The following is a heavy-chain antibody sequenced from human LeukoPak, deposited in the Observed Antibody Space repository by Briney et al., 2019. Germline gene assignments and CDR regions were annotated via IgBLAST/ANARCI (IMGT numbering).Heavy chain of an antibody. V-gene: IGHV4-39*01. J-gene: IGHJ4*02. CDR3: ASQKRRIVLMVYAPGEDY. CDR1: GGSISSSSYY. D-gene: IGHD2-8*01. CDR2: IYYSGST. Sequence: SETLSLTCTVSGGSISSSSYYWGWIRQPPGKGLEWIGSIYYSGSTYYNPSLKSRVTISVDTSKNQFSLKLSSVTAADTAVYYCASQKRRIVLMVYAPGEDYWGQGTLVTVSS.